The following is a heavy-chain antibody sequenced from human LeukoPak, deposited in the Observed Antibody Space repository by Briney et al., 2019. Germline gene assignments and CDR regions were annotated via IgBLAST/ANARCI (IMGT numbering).Heavy chain of an antibody. V-gene: IGHV3-23*01. CDR3: ASQLGGNVY. CDR2: ISGSGGST. CDR1: GFTFNSYA. D-gene: IGHD3-16*01. Sequence: GGSLRLSCAASGFTFNSYAMSWVRQAPGKGLEWVSGISGSGGSTYYADSVKGRFTISRDNAKNTLYLQMDSLRAEDTAVYFCASQLGGNVYWGQGTLVTVSS. J-gene: IGHJ4*02.